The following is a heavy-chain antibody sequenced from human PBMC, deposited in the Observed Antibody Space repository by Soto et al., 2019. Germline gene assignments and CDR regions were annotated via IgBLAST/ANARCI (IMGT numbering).Heavy chain of an antibody. Sequence: EVQLVESGGGLIQPGGSLRLSCAVSGFTVSNNYMSWVRQAPGKGLEWLSVIFSGGGTSYADSVKGRFTISRDNSKNTVYLQMNSLRAEDTALYDCARVDWNYGRDYWGQGTLVTVSS. J-gene: IGHJ4*02. D-gene: IGHD1-7*01. CDR3: ARVDWNYGRDY. CDR2: IFSGGGT. V-gene: IGHV3-53*01. CDR1: GFTVSNNY.